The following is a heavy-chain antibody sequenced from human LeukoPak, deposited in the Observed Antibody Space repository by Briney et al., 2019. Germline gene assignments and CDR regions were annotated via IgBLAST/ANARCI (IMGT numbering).Heavy chain of an antibody. V-gene: IGHV3-21*01. CDR1: GFTFSSYS. CDR2: ISSSSSYI. J-gene: IGHJ5*02. Sequence: GGSLRLSCAASGFTFSSYSMNWVRQAPGKGLERVSSISSSSSYIYYADSVKGRFTISRDNAKNSLYLQMNSLRAEDTAVYYCARLGAPYYDFWSGYPANNWFDPWGQGTLVTVSS. CDR3: ARLGAPYYDFWSGYPANNWFDP. D-gene: IGHD3-3*01.